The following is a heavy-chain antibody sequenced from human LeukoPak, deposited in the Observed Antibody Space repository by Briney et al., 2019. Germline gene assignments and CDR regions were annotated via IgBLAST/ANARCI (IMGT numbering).Heavy chain of an antibody. V-gene: IGHV4-59*01. D-gene: IGHD3-10*01. J-gene: IGHJ5*02. CDR2: IYYSGTT. CDR3: ARVGYGSGSWGWSDP. Sequence: SETLSLTCTVSGGSISGFFWSWVRHSPGKGLEYIGYIYYSGTTDYNPTLKSRVSMSVDTSKNQFFLNLTSVTAADTAIYYCARVGYGSGSWGWSDPWGQGTLVTVSS. CDR1: GGSISGFF.